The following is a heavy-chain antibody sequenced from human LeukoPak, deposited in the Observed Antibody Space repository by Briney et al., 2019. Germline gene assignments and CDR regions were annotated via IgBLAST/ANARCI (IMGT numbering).Heavy chain of an antibody. CDR3: IRSLNYFTSGTSRRDFDS. CDR1: GFTFNNYA. Sequence: GGSLRLSCAASGFTFNNYAMNWVRQAPGKGLEWVSSISGGGETTYYADSVKGRFTISRDNSKNTLFLQMNNLRAEDTALYYCIRSLNYFTSGTSRRDFDSWGQGTLVTVSS. D-gene: IGHD3-10*01. J-gene: IGHJ4*02. CDR2: ISGGGETT. V-gene: IGHV3-23*01.